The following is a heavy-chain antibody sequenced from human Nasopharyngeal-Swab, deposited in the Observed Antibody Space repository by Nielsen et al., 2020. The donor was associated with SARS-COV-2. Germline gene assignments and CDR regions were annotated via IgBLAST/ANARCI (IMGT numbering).Heavy chain of an antibody. V-gene: IGHV3-11*04. J-gene: IGHJ4*02. CDR2: ISSSGSTI. D-gene: IGHD3-9*01. CDR3: ARDSTYDILTGYPFDY. Sequence: WIRQPPGKGLEWVSYISSSGSTIYYADSVKGRFTISRDNSKNTMYLQMNSLRAEDTAVYYCARDSTYDILTGYPFDYWGQGTLVTVSS.